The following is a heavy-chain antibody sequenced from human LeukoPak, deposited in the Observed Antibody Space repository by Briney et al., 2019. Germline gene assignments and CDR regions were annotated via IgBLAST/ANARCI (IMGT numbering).Heavy chain of an antibody. J-gene: IGHJ4*02. Sequence: GGSLRLSCAASGFTFSSYWMHWVRQAPGKGLVWVSRINTDGSSTTYADSVKGRFTISRDNAKNTLYLQMNSLRAEDTAVYYCARDLLTGYYSFDYWGQGTLVTVSA. V-gene: IGHV3-74*03. CDR3: ARDLLTGYYSFDY. CDR1: GFTFSSYW. D-gene: IGHD3-9*01. CDR2: INTDGSST.